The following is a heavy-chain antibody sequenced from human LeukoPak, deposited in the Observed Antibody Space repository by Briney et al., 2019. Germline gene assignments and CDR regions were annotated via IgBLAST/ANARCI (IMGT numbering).Heavy chain of an antibody. J-gene: IGHJ4*02. V-gene: IGHV4-59*12. CDR1: GGSISSYY. D-gene: IGHD6-19*01. Sequence: SETLSLTCTVSGGSISSYYWSWIRQPPGKGVEWIGYISHSGSTNYNPSLKSRVTMSVDTSKNQFSLKLSSVTAADTAVYYCTRARGGSGWLDYWGQGTLVTVSS. CDR3: TRARGGSGWLDY. CDR2: ISHSGST.